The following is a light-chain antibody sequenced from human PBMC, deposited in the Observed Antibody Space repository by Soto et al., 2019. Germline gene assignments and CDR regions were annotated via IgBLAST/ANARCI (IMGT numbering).Light chain of an antibody. Sequence: IQLTQSPSSLSASVGDRVTLTCRASQGISSYLAWYQQKPGKAPKLLLYAASTLQSGVPSRFSGSGSGTDFTLTISSLQPEDFATYYCQQLNSYPRTFGQGTKLEIK. CDR2: AAS. J-gene: IGKJ2*02. CDR1: QGISSY. CDR3: QQLNSYPRT. V-gene: IGKV1-9*01.